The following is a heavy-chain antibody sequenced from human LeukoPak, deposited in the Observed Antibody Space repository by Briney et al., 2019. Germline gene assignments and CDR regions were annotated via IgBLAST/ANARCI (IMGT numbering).Heavy chain of an antibody. V-gene: IGHV1-2*02. Sequence: GASVKVSCKASGYTFTGYYMHWVRQAPGQGLEWMGWINPNSGGTNYAQKLQGRVTMTTDTSTSTAYMELRSLRSDDTAVYYCARRGGRCSSTSCFDYWGQGTLVTVSS. J-gene: IGHJ4*02. CDR3: ARRGGRCSSTSCFDY. CDR1: GYTFTGYY. CDR2: INPNSGGT. D-gene: IGHD2-2*01.